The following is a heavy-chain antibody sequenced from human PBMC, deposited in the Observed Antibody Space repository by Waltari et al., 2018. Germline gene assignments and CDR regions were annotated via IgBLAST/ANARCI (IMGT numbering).Heavy chain of an antibody. Sequence: EVQLVQSGAEVKKPGESLKISCKGSGYSFTSYWLGWVRKLPGKGLEWMGIIYPGYSDTRYSPSFQGQVTISADKSISTAYLQWSSLKASDTAMYYCARRRHYYDSSENAFDIWGQGTMVTVSS. V-gene: IGHV5-51*03. CDR1: GYSFTSYW. CDR2: IYPGYSDT. D-gene: IGHD3-22*01. CDR3: ARRRHYYDSSENAFDI. J-gene: IGHJ3*02.